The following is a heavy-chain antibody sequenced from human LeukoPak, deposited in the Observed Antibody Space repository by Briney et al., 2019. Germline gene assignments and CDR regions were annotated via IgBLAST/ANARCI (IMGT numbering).Heavy chain of an antibody. V-gene: IGHV4-39*07. CDR3: ARRSSSWYYFED. CDR1: GGSITSSDYW. CDR2: IYYSGST. J-gene: IGHJ4*02. Sequence: SETLSLTCTVSGGSITSSDYWWAWIRLPPGRGLEWIGSIYYSGSTYYNPRLKSRATISVDTSKNQFSLKLSSVTAADAAVYFCARRSSSWYYFEDWGQGTLVTVSS. D-gene: IGHD6-13*01.